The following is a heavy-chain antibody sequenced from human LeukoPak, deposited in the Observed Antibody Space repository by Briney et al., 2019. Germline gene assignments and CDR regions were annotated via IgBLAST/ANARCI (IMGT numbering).Heavy chain of an antibody. Sequence: GGSLRLSCAASGFTVSSNYMSWVRQAPGKGLEWVSVIYSGGSTYYADSVKGRFTISRDNSKNTLYLQMNSLRAEDTAVYYCARDSDQGRSSWPPRDAFDIWGQGTMVTVSS. J-gene: IGHJ3*02. D-gene: IGHD6-13*01. CDR2: IYSGGST. CDR1: GFTVSSNY. V-gene: IGHV3-66*01. CDR3: ARDSDQGRSSWPPRDAFDI.